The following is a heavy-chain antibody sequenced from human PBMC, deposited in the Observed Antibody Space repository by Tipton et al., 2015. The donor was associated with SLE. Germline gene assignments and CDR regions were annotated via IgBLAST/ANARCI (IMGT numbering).Heavy chain of an antibody. V-gene: IGHV1-2*06. CDR1: GFTFNDHY. J-gene: IGHJ5*02. CDR2: INPNSGRT. D-gene: IGHD6-13*01. Sequence: QVQLVQSGAEVRKPGASVKVSCKTSGFTFNDHYMSWVRQAPGQGLEWMGRINPNSGRTDYVQKFQGRVTMTRDTSTSTAYMELNRLKSDDTAVYYCARLRDWASSWEAWGQGTLVTVSS. CDR3: ARLRDWASSWEA.